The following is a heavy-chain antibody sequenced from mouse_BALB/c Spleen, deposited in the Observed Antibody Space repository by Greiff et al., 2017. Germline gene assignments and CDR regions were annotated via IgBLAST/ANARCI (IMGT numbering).Heavy chain of an antibody. CDR1: GFTFSSYA. J-gene: IGHJ1*01. D-gene: IGHD2-1*01. V-gene: IGHV5-9-3*01. Sequence: EVHLVESGGGLVKPGGSLKLSCAASGFTFSSYAMSWVRQTPEKRLEWVATISSGGSYTYYPDSVKGRFTISRDNAKNTLYLQMSSLRSEDTAMYYCARRDGKGYFDVWGAGTTVTVSS. CDR3: ARRDGKGYFDV. CDR2: ISSGGSYT.